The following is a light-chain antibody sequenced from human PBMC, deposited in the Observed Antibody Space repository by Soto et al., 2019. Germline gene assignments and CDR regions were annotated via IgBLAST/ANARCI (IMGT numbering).Light chain of an antibody. CDR2: EVS. CDR3: CSYTSSGTVV. Sequence: QSALTQSPSVSGSPGQSVTISCTGTSSDVGSYNRVSWYQQSPGTAPKLMIYEVSNRSSGVPHRFSGSKSGDTASLTISGLQAEDEADYYCCSYTSSGTVVFGGGTKVTVL. CDR1: SSDVGSYNR. J-gene: IGLJ2*01. V-gene: IGLV2-18*02.